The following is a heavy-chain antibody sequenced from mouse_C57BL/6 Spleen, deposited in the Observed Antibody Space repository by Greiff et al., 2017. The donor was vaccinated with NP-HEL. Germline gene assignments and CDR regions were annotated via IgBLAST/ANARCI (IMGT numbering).Heavy chain of an antibody. D-gene: IGHD1-1*01. CDR3: AREVYYGSSGFAY. J-gene: IGHJ3*01. Sequence: QVQLQQPGAELVRPGSSVKLSCKASGYTFTSYWMDWVKQRPGQGLEWIGNIYPSDSETHYNQKFKDKATLTVDKSSSTAYMQLSSLTSEDSAVYYCAREVYYGSSGFAYWGQGTLVTVSA. CDR1: GYTFTSYW. V-gene: IGHV1-61*01. CDR2: IYPSDSET.